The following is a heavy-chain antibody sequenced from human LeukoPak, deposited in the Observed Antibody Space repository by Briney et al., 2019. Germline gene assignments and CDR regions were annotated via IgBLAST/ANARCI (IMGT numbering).Heavy chain of an antibody. Sequence: KNGESLKISCKASGYSFSSYWIGWVRQMPGKGLEWVGIIYPGDSDTRYSPSFEGQVTLSADKSVNTAYLQWSSLKASDTAIYYCVRQRPLTTFGIDNWGQGTLVTVSS. D-gene: IGHD3-16*01. CDR2: IYPGDSDT. CDR1: GYSFSSYW. J-gene: IGHJ4*02. CDR3: VRQRPLTTFGIDN. V-gene: IGHV5-51*01.